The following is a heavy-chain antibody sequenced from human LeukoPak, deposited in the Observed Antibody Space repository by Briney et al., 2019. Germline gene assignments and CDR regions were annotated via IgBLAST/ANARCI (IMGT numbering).Heavy chain of an antibody. CDR2: ISGGSGST. Sequence: GGSLRLSCAASGFTFSSYAMSWVRQAPGKGLEWVSAISGGSGSTYYADSVKGRFTISRDNSKNTLYLQMNSLRAEDTAVYYCAKGKPSSIVVVIDYFDYWGQGTLVTVSS. D-gene: IGHD3-22*01. CDR1: GFTFSSYA. CDR3: AKGKPSSIVVVIDYFDY. J-gene: IGHJ4*02. V-gene: IGHV3-23*01.